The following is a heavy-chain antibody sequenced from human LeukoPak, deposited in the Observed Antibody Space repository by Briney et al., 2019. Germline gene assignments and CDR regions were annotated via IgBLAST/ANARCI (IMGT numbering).Heavy chain of an antibody. CDR2: TGTSGDT. V-gene: IGHV3-13*04. Sequence: GGSLRLSCAASGFTFSTYDMHWVRQATGKGLEWVSSTGTSGDTYYLGSVKGRFTISRENAKSSLYLQMNSLRAGDTAVYYRARGLPGGLDPWGQGTLVTVSS. CDR3: ARGLPGGLDP. CDR1: GFTFSTYD. J-gene: IGHJ5*02. D-gene: IGHD4-11*01.